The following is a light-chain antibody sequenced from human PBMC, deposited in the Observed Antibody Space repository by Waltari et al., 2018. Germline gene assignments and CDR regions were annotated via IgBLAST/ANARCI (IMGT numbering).Light chain of an antibody. CDR2: DVT. J-gene: IGLJ2*01. Sequence: QSALTQPPSVSGSPGQSVTMSCTGTSSDVGAYDYVPWYQQHAGEAPKLIIYDVTTRPSAVPDRFSGSKAGNTAALTVAGLQAQDEADYYCISHAGSSAVFGGGTKLTVL. V-gene: IGLV2-8*01. CDR1: SSDVGAYDY. CDR3: ISHAGSSAV.